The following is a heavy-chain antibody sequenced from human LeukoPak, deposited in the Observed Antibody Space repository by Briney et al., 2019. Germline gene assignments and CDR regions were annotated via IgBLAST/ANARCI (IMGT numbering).Heavy chain of an antibody. CDR1: GLTFSNYA. J-gene: IGHJ4*02. Sequence: GGSLRLSCAASGLTFSNYAMTWVRQAPGKGLEWVSSISGSGDSTYYADSVKGRFTISRDNSKNTLYLQMNSLRAEDTAVFYCAKGRGSTGNNCYNYWGQGTLVTVSS. CDR3: AKGRGSTGNNCYNY. V-gene: IGHV3-23*01. CDR2: ISGSGDST. D-gene: IGHD1-1*01.